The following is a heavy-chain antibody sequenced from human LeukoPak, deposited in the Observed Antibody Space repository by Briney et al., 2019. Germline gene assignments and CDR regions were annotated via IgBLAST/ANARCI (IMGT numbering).Heavy chain of an antibody. Sequence: HPGGSLRLSCAASGFTFSSYSMNWVRQAPGKGLEWVSYISSRGSTIYYADSVKGRFTISRDNAKNSLYLQMNSLRAEDTAVYYCARDLGEYYDILTAPPSGWFDPWGQGTLVTVSS. J-gene: IGHJ5*02. V-gene: IGHV3-48*04. CDR1: GFTFSSYS. CDR3: ARDLGEYYDILTAPPSGWFDP. CDR2: ISSRGSTI. D-gene: IGHD3-9*01.